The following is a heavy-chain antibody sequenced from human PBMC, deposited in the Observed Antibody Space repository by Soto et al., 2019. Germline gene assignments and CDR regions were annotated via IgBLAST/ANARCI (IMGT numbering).Heavy chain of an antibody. Sequence: SETLSLTCAVYGGSFSGYYWSWIRQPPGKGLEWIGEINHSGSTNYNPSLKSRVTISVDTSKNQFSLKLSSVTAADTAVYYCARGAKDIVVVVAATYYMDVWGKGTTVTVSS. CDR2: INHSGST. CDR1: GGSFSGYY. V-gene: IGHV4-34*01. J-gene: IGHJ6*03. D-gene: IGHD2-15*01. CDR3: ARGAKDIVVVVAATYYMDV.